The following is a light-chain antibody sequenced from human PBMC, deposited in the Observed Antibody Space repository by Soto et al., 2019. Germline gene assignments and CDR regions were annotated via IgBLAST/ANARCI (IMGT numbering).Light chain of an antibody. CDR2: GAS. CDR3: QQYNNGLT. CDR1: QSVSSE. Sequence: EIVMTQSPATLSVSPGERATLSCRASQSVSSELAWYQQKPGQAPRLLIYGASTRATGIPARFSGSGSGTEFTLTISSLQSEDFAVYYCQQYNNGLTFGGGTKVEIK. V-gene: IGKV3-15*01. J-gene: IGKJ4*01.